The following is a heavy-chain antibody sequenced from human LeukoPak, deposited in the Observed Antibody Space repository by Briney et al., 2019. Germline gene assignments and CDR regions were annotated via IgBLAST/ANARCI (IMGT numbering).Heavy chain of an antibody. CDR2: IYGSGYT. CDR3: ARGDSSGYYYFDY. V-gene: IGHV4-59*12. J-gene: IGHJ4*02. D-gene: IGHD3-22*01. CDR1: GGSISGWY. Sequence: SETLSLTCTVSGGSISGWYWSWIRQPPGKGLEWIGNIYGSGYTNYNPSLKSRVTMSIDTSKNHFSLKLSSVTAADTAVYYCARGDSSGYYYFDYWGQGILVTVSS.